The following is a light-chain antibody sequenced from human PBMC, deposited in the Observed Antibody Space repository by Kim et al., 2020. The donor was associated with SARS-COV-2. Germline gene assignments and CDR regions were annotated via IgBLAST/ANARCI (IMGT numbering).Light chain of an antibody. J-gene: IGLJ2*01. CDR1: SSDVGGHNY. CDR2: GVS. Sequence: QSALTQPPSASGSPGQSVTISCTGTSSDVGGHNYVSWYQQHPGKAPKLLIYGVSERPSGVPDRFSGSKSGNTASLTVSGRQSEDEADYYCSSYAGSNIVVFGGGTQLTVL. CDR3: SSYAGSNIVV. V-gene: IGLV2-8*01.